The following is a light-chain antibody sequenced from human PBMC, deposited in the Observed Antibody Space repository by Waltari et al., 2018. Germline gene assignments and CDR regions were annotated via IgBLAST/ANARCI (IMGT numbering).Light chain of an antibody. CDR1: SSDAASYNL. J-gene: IGLJ1*01. CDR2: EIS. V-gene: IGLV2-23*02. CDR3: CSDVGSGSSYV. Sequence: AAPTPPASVSASPGQSTPVPSTGTSSDAASYNLVPWYQPRPGKAPKLMIYEISKRPSGVSTRFSGSKSGNTGSLTISRLPGEDEADYYCCSDVGSGSSYVFGTGTKVTVL.